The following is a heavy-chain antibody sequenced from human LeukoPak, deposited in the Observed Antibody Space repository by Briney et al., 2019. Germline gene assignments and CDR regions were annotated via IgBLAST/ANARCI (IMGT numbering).Heavy chain of an antibody. CDR1: GGSISSYY. Sequence: SETLSLTCTVSGGSISSYYWSWIRQPPGKGLEWIGYIYYSGSTNYKSSLKSRVTISVDTSKKKFSLKLSSVTAADTAVYYCASFAMVTGFDYWGQGTLVTVSS. V-gene: IGHV4-59*12. CDR2: IYYSGST. CDR3: ASFAMVTGFDY. D-gene: IGHD5-18*01. J-gene: IGHJ4*02.